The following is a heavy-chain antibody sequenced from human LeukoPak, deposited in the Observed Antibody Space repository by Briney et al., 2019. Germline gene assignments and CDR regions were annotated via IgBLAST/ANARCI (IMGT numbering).Heavy chain of an antibody. D-gene: IGHD4-17*01. Sequence: QTGGSLRLSCAASGFTFSSYGMSWVRQAPGKGLEWVSAISGGGSTYYADSVKGRFTFSRDNSKNTLYLQMNSLRAEDTAVYYCARDITVTTFDYWGQGTLVTVSS. CDR1: GFTFSSYG. J-gene: IGHJ4*02. V-gene: IGHV3-23*01. CDR2: ISGGGST. CDR3: ARDITVTTFDY.